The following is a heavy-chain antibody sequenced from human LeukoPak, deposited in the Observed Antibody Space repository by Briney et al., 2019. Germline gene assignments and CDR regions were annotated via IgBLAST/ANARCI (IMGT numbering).Heavy chain of an antibody. D-gene: IGHD3-10*01. Sequence: ASVKLSCKASGYTFTSYDINWVRQATGHGLEWMGWMNPNSRNTGYAPKFQGRVTMTRHTSIRTAYLQLSSLRSEDTAGYYCARGCRPYYYDSGSYSDGGRGTLVTVSS. J-gene: IGHJ4*02. CDR2: MNPNSRNT. CDR3: ARGCRPYYYDSGSYSD. CDR1: GYTFTSYD. V-gene: IGHV1-8*01.